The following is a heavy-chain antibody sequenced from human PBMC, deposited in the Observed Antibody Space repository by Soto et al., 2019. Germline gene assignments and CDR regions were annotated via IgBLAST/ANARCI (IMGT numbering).Heavy chain of an antibody. CDR2: IRSKANSYAT. CDR1: GFTFSGSA. D-gene: IGHD3-16*02. Sequence: EVQLVESGGGLVQPGGSLKLSCAASGFTFSGSAMHWVRQASGKGLEWVGRIRSKANSYATAYAASVKGRFTISRDDSKNTAYLHMNSLKTEDTAVYYCTRPQYYDYIWGSYRADAFDIWGQGTMVTVSS. CDR3: TRPQYYDYIWGSYRADAFDI. J-gene: IGHJ3*02. V-gene: IGHV3-73*01.